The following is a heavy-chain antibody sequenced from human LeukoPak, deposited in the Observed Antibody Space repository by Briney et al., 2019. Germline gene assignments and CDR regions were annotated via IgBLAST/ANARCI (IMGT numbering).Heavy chain of an antibody. CDR2: INHSGST. J-gene: IGHJ4*02. D-gene: IGHD6-13*01. V-gene: IGHV4-34*01. CDR1: GGSFSGYY. CDR3: ARSRWYVPFDY. Sequence: SETLSLTCAVYGGSFSGYYWSWIRQPPGKGLEWIGEINHSGSTNYNPSLKSRVTISVDTSKNQSSLKLSSVTAADTAVYYCARSRWYVPFDYWGQGTLVTVSS.